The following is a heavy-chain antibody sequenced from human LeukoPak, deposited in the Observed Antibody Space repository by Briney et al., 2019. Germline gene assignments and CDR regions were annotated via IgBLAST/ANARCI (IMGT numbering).Heavy chain of an antibody. CDR3: ARDHIVVVPAAMRRDYYYGMDV. V-gene: IGHV1-18*01. Sequence: ASVKVSCKASGRTFTSYGISWVRQAPGQGLEWMGWISAYNGNTNYAQKLQGRVTMTTDTSTSTAYMELRSLRSDDTAVYYCARDHIVVVPAAMRRDYYYGMDVWGQGTTVTVSS. CDR2: ISAYNGNT. J-gene: IGHJ6*02. CDR1: GRTFTSYG. D-gene: IGHD2-2*01.